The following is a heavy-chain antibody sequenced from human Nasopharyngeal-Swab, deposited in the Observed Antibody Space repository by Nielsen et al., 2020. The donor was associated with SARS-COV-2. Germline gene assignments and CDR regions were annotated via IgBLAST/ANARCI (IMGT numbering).Heavy chain of an antibody. Sequence: ESLKISCAASGFTFSSYAMSWVRQAPGKGLEWVSAISGSGGSTYYADSVKVRFTISRDNSKNTLYLQMNSLRAEDTAVYYCAKGVYYDSSGLVDYWGQGTLVTVSS. D-gene: IGHD3-22*01. J-gene: IGHJ4*02. CDR1: GFTFSSYA. CDR3: AKGVYYDSSGLVDY. V-gene: IGHV3-23*01. CDR2: ISGSGGST.